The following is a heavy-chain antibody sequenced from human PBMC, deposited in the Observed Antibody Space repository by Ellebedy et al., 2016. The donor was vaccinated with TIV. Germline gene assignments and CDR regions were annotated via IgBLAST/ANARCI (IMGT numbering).Heavy chain of an antibody. CDR2: IWHDGSNK. CDR3: ARDRGYCTNGVCYKGNYYYYGMDV. J-gene: IGHJ6*02. CDR1: GFTFSSYG. V-gene: IGHV3-33*01. D-gene: IGHD2-8*01. Sequence: GGSLRLSCAASGFTFSSYGMHWVRQAPGKGLEWVALIWHDGSNKFYADSVKGRFTISRDNSKNTRYMQMNNLRAEDTAVYYCARDRGYCTNGVCYKGNYYYYGMDVWGRGTTVTVSS.